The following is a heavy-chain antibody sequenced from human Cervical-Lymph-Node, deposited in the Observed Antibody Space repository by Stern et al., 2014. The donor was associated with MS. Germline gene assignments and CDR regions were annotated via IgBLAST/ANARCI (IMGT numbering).Heavy chain of an antibody. J-gene: IGHJ3*01. CDR3: ATASRYDALDL. CDR1: GYSLSDLS. Sequence: QVHLVQSGAEVRKPGASVRVSCKVSGYSLSDLSMHWVRQAPGKGLEWLGGYDPEEGNTVYAQRFQGRVTMTEDTSTDTAYMELNSLRSDDTAVYHCATASRYDALDLWGQGTVVTVSS. V-gene: IGHV1-24*01. CDR2: YDPEEGNT.